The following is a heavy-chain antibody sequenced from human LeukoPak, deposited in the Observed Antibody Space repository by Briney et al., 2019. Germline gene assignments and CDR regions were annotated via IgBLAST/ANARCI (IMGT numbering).Heavy chain of an antibody. Sequence: GASVKVSCKASGYTFTSYAMNWVRQAPGQGLEWMGWINTNTGNPTHAQGFTGRFVFSLDTSVSTAYLQISSLKAEDTAVYYCARAMYCSGGSCYPSTSWFDPWGQGTLVTVSS. D-gene: IGHD2-15*01. CDR1: GYTFTSYA. V-gene: IGHV7-4-1*02. CDR2: INTNTGNP. J-gene: IGHJ5*02. CDR3: ARAMYCSGGSCYPSTSWFDP.